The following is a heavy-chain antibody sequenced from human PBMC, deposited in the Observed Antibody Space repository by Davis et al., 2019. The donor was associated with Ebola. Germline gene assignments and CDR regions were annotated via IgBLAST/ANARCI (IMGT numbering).Heavy chain of an antibody. CDR1: GGTFTNYA. Sequence: SVKVSCKASGGTFTNYAFSWVRQAPGQGLEWMGGIIPISGTTAYAQKFQGRVTITADKSTSTAYMELSSLRSDETAMYYCARAPFDYYDSSGNYHHWFDPWGQGTLVTVSS. D-gene: IGHD3-22*01. J-gene: IGHJ5*02. CDR2: IIPISGTT. V-gene: IGHV1-69*06. CDR3: ARAPFDYYDSSGNYHHWFDP.